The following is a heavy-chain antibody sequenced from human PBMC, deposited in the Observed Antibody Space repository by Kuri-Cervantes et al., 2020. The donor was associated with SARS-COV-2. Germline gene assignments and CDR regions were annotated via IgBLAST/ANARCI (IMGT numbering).Heavy chain of an antibody. CDR1: GFTFSSYG. CDR2: IRYDGSNK. D-gene: IGHD1-26*01. Sequence: LSLTCAASGFTFSSYGMHWVRQAPGKGLEWVAFIRYDGSNKYYADSVKGRFTISRDNSKNTLYLQMNSLRAEDTAVYYCARTLRTLSYGLSEWFDPWGQGTLVTVSS. V-gene: IGHV3-30*02. J-gene: IGHJ5*02. CDR3: ARTLRTLSYGLSEWFDP.